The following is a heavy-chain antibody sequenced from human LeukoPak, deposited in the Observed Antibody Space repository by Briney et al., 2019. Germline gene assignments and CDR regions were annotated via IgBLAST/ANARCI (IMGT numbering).Heavy chain of an antibody. Sequence: PSETLSLTCTVSGGSMTNYYWTWIRQPPGEGLEWLAYIYYYGSTNYNPSLESRLTLTVDTSKNQFSLKLSSVTAADTAVYYCARWVGSYGQDYWGQGTLVTVSS. CDR1: GGSMTNYY. J-gene: IGHJ4*02. D-gene: IGHD5-18*01. V-gene: IGHV4-59*01. CDR3: ARWVGSYGQDY. CDR2: IYYYGST.